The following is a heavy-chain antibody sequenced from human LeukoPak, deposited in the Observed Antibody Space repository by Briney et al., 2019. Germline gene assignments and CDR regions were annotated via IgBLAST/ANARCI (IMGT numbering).Heavy chain of an antibody. CDR3: ATGRFRYYDSSGPHLGYSDH. D-gene: IGHD3-22*01. Sequence: GGSLRLSCAASGFTFSNAWMSWVRQATGKGLEWVGRIKTKTDGGTTDYAAPVKGRFTISRDDSKNTLYLQMNSLKTEDTAVYYCATGRFRYYDSSGPHLGYSDHWGQGTLVTVSS. CDR1: GFTFSNAW. V-gene: IGHV3-15*01. J-gene: IGHJ4*02. CDR2: IKTKTDGGTT.